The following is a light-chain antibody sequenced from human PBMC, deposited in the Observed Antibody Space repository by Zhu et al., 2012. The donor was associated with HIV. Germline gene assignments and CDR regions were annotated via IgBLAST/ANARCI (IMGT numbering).Light chain of an antibody. CDR1: QSISVW. Sequence: DIQMTQSPSTLSASVGDRVTITCRASQSISVWLAWYQQKPGKAPKLLIYKASTLESGVPPTFSGSGSGTEFTLTISSLQPEDFATYYCQQLSGYPLFIFGPGTKVDIK. CDR3: QQLSGYPLFI. CDR2: KAS. V-gene: IGKV1-5*03. J-gene: IGKJ3*01.